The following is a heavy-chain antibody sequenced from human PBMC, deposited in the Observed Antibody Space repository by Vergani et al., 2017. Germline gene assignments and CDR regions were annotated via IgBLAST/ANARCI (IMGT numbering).Heavy chain of an antibody. J-gene: IGHJ4*02. CDR1: GGSVSSGSYY. CDR2: IYYSGST. Sequence: QVQLQESGPGLVKPSETLSLTCTVSGGSVSSGSYYWSWIRQPPGKGLEWIGYIYYSGSTNYNPSLKSRVTISVDTSKNQFSLKLSAVTAADTAVYYCASFHSGYDSTYYFDYWGQGTLVTVSS. CDR3: ASFHSGYDSTYYFDY. V-gene: IGHV4-61*01. D-gene: IGHD5-12*01.